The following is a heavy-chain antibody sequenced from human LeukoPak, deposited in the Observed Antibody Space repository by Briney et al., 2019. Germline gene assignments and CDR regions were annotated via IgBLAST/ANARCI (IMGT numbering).Heavy chain of an antibody. CDR1: GFTFSSYA. J-gene: IGHJ4*02. Sequence: PGGSLRLSCVASGFTFSSYAMSWVRQAPGKGLEWVSSFSGSGGSTYYADSVKGRFTISRDNSKNTLYLQMNSLRAEDTAVYYCARGQWLDYFDYWGQGTLVTVSS. CDR2: FSGSGGST. D-gene: IGHD6-19*01. CDR3: ARGQWLDYFDY. V-gene: IGHV3-23*01.